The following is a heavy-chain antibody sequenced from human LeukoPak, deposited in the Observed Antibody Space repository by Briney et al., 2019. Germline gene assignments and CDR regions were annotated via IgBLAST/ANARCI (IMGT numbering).Heavy chain of an antibody. CDR2: ICYSGST. V-gene: IGHV4-39*01. CDR1: GGSISSSSYY. D-gene: IGHD1-26*01. Sequence: SSETLSLTCTVSGGSISSSSYYWGWIRQPPGKGLEWIGSICYSGSTYYNPSLKSRVTISVDTSKNQFSLKLSSVTAADTAVYYCARRTASGSYYLDYWGQGTLVTVSS. J-gene: IGHJ4*02. CDR3: ARRTASGSYYLDY.